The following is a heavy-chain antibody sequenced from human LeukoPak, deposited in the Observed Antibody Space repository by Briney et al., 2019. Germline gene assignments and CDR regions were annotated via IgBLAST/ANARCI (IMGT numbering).Heavy chain of an antibody. CDR2: IYTSGST. CDR3: ARYSSSLFLDY. CDR1: GGSISSYY. V-gene: IGHV4-4*07. D-gene: IGHD6-6*01. Sequence: SETLSLTCTVSGGSISSYYWSWIRQPAGKGLEWIGRIYTSGSTNYNPSLKSRVTMPVDTSKNQFSLSLSSVTAADTAVYYCARYSSSLFLDYWGQGTLVTVSS. J-gene: IGHJ4*02.